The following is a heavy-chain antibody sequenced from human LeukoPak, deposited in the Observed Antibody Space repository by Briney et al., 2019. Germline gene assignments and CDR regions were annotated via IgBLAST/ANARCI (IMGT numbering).Heavy chain of an antibody. CDR3: ARGGPRPSDY. CDR1: GGSISSYY. Sequence: SETLSLTRTVDGGSISSYYWSWIRQPPGKGLEWIGYIYYSGSTNYNPSLMSRVTISVDTSKNQFSLKLSSVTAADTAVYYCARGGPRPSDYWGQGTLVTVAS. V-gene: IGHV4-59*01. D-gene: IGHD3-16*01. CDR2: IYYSGST. J-gene: IGHJ4*02.